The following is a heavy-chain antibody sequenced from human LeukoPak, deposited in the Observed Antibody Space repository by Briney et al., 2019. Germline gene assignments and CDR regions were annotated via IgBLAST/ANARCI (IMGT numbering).Heavy chain of an antibody. V-gene: IGHV3-7*03. Sequence: GGSLRLSCAASGFTFSSYWMSWVRQAPGRGLEWLATIWPDGSEKRYVDSLRGRVTISRDNVERSLYLQMNSLRAEDTAVYYCAKLKGQVTTWDSWGLGIRVTVSS. CDR1: GFTFSSYW. CDR3: AKLKGQVTTWDS. CDR2: IWPDGSEK. D-gene: IGHD2-21*02. J-gene: IGHJ5*01.